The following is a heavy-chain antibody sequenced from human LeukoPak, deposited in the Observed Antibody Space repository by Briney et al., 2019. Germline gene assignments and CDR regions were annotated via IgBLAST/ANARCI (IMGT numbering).Heavy chain of an antibody. V-gene: IGHV1-18*04. CDR2: ISAYNGNT. D-gene: IGHD2-2*01. CDR3: ARDRAVVVPAANDAFDI. CDR1: GYTFTSYY. J-gene: IGHJ3*02. Sequence: ASVKVSCKASGYTFTSYYMHWVRQAPGQGLEWMGWISAYNGNTNYAQKLQGRVTMTTDTSTSTAYMELRSLRSDDTAVYYCARDRAVVVPAANDAFDIWGQGTMVTVSS.